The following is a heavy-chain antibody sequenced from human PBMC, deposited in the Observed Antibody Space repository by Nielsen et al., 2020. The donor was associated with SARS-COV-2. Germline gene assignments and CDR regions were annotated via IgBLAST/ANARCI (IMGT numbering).Heavy chain of an antibody. J-gene: IGHJ5*02. CDR1: GGSISSSSYY. CDR3: AEVFGVVTPEGFDP. Sequence: SETLSLTCTVSGGSISSSSYYWGWIRQPPGKGLEWIGSIYYSGSTYYNPSLKSRVTISVDTSKNQFSLKLSSVTAADTAVYYCAEVFGVVTPEGFDPWGQGTLVTVSS. CDR2: IYYSGST. D-gene: IGHD3-3*01. V-gene: IGHV4-39*01.